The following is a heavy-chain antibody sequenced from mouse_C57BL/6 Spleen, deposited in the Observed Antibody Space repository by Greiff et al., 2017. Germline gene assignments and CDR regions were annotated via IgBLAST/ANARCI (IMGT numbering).Heavy chain of an antibody. CDR2: INPYNGGT. CDR3: AREGEYYFDY. CDR1: GYTFTDYY. Sequence: EVKLQESGPVLVKPGASVKMSCKASGYTFTDYYMNWVKQSPGKSLEWIGVINPYNGGTSYNQKFKGKATLTVDKSSSTAYMELNSLTSEDSAVYYCAREGEYYFDYWGQGTTLTVSS. J-gene: IGHJ2*01. V-gene: IGHV1-19*01.